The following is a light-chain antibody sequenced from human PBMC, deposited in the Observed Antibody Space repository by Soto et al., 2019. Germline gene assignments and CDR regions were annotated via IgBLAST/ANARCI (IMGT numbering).Light chain of an antibody. J-gene: IGKJ5*01. CDR1: QSVSSCY. V-gene: IGKV3-20*01. Sequence: EMVLTQSPGTLSLSPGERATLSCRASQSVSSCYLDWYQQKPGEAPRLLIYGASGRATGIPDRFSGSVSGADFPLTISRLEPENCAVYYCQQYGSSPPVTFGQGTRLEIK. CDR2: GAS. CDR3: QQYGSSPPVT.